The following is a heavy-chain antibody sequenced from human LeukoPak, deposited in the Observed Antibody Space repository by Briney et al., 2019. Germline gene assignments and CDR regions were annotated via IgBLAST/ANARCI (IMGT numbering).Heavy chain of an antibody. V-gene: IGHV3-9*01. CDR3: AKDGYSSSWYYFDY. J-gene: IGHJ4*02. D-gene: IGHD6-13*01. CDR1: GFTFDDYA. Sequence: GGSLRLSCAASGFTFDDYAMHWVRQAPGNGLEWVSGISWNTGSIGYADSVKGRFTISRDNAKNSLYLQMNSLRAEDTALYYCAKDGYSSSWYYFDYWGQGTLVTVSS. CDR2: ISWNTGSI.